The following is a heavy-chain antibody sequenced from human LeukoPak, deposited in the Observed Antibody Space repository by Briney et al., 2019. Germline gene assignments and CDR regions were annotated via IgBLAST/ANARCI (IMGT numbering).Heavy chain of an antibody. D-gene: IGHD3-16*01. Sequence: ASVKVSCKASGYTFTVYSINWLRQAPGQGLEWMGWVTTSTGKPTYAQGFTGRFVFSLDTSVSTTYLHINSLKAEDTAVYYCARDASMINFDYWGQGSLVTVSS. V-gene: IGHV7-4-1*02. CDR1: GYTFTVYS. J-gene: IGHJ4*02. CDR2: VTTSTGKP. CDR3: ARDASMINFDY.